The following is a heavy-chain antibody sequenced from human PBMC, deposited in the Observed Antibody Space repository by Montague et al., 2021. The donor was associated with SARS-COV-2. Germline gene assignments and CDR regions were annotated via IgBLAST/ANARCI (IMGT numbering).Heavy chain of an antibody. J-gene: IGHJ6*02. D-gene: IGHD3-10*01. Sequence: SLRLSCAASGFTFSSYDMHWVRQATGKDLEWVSAIGTAGDTYYPGSVTDRSTISRENAKNSLYLQMNSLRAGDTAVYSCARGVSMVQGFIYSYYFYYGMDDWGQGTTVTVSS. CDR1: GFTFSSYD. CDR3: ARGVSMVQGFIYSYYFYYGMDD. V-gene: IGHV3-13*04. CDR2: IGTAGDT.